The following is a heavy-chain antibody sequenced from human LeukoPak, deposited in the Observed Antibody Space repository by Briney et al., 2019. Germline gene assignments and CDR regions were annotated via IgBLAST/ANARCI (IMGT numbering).Heavy chain of an antibody. CDR3: ARGAAMDTPFDY. D-gene: IGHD5-18*01. CDR1: GGSISSSSYY. CDR2: LYYTGNT. J-gene: IGHJ4*02. Sequence: SETLSLTCTVSGGSISSSSYYWGWIRQPPGKGLEWIGNLYYTGNTHYKSSLKSRLTISVDTSRNQFSLKLSSMTAADTAVYYCARGAAMDTPFDYWGQGTLVTVSS. V-gene: IGHV4-39*07.